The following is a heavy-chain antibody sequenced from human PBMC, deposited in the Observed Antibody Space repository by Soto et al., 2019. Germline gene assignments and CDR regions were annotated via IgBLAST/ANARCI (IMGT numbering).Heavy chain of an antibody. CDR2: IYYSGST. D-gene: IGHD6-13*01. V-gene: IGHV4-39*01. CDR3: ARLQQQLVL. J-gene: IGHJ4*02. Sequence: QLQLQESGPGLVKPSETLSLTCTVSGGSISSSSYFWGWIRQPPGKGLEWIGSIYYSGSTYSNPSLKTRVTISVDTSKNQFSLKLNFVTAADTAVYYCARLQQQLVLWGQGTLVTVSS. CDR1: GGSISSSSYF.